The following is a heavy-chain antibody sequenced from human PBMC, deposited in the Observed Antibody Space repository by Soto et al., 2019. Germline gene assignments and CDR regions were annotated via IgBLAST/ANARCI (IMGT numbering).Heavy chain of an antibody. CDR2: IKSKTDGGTT. J-gene: IGHJ6*02. V-gene: IGHV3-15*07. Sequence: GGSLRLSCAASGFTFSNAWMNWVRQAPGKGLEWVGRIKSKTDGGTTDYAAPVKGRFTISRDDSKNTLYLQMNSLKTEDTAVYYCTTDLGVDTAMVFVWPWYYYGMDVWGQGTTVTVSS. D-gene: IGHD5-18*01. CDR3: TTDLGVDTAMVFVWPWYYYGMDV. CDR1: GFTFSNAW.